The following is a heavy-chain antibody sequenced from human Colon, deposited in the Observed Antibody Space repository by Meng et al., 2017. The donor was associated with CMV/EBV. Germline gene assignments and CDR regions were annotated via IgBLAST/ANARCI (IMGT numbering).Heavy chain of an antibody. CDR1: GFTFRGYW. CDR3: VRGGDGYGNFDY. CDR2: ISPDGSST. Sequence: AACGFTFRGYWMHWVRQAPGKGLVWVARISPDGSSTYYADSVKGRLTISRDNANSVLFLQMNSLRSDDAAVYYCVRGGDGYGNFDYWGQGTLVTVSS. J-gene: IGHJ4*02. D-gene: IGHD5-24*01. V-gene: IGHV3-74*01.